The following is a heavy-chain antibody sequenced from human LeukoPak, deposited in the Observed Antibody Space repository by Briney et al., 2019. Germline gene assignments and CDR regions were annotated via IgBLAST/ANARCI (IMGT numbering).Heavy chain of an antibody. CDR1: GGSLSGYF. D-gene: IGHD6-13*01. V-gene: IGHV4-34*01. J-gene: IGHJ4*02. CDR3: ARHLLGSEAAAHDY. Sequence: SETLSLTCAVYGGSLSGYFWSWIRQPPGKGLEWIEEINHSGSTSHNPSLKSRVTISVDTSKNQFSLNLNSVTAADTAVYYCARHLLGSEAAAHDYWGQGTLVTVSS. CDR2: INHSGST.